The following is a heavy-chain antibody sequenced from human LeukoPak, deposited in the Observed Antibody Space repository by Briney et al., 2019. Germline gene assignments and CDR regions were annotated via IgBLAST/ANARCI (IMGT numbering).Heavy chain of an antibody. D-gene: IGHD3-9*01. J-gene: IGHJ4*02. CDR3: TRARRYFDWLLYYFDY. Sequence: PGRSLRLSCTAPGFTFGDYAMSWVRQAPGKGLEWVGFIRSKAYGGTTEYAASVKGRFTISRDDSKSIAYLQMNSLKTEDTAVYYCTRARRYFDWLLYYFDYWGQGTLVTVSS. CDR2: IRSKAYGGTT. V-gene: IGHV3-49*04. CDR1: GFTFGDYA.